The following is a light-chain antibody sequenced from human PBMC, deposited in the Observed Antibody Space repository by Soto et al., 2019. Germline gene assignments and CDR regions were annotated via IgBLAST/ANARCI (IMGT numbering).Light chain of an antibody. CDR1: QGISSW. V-gene: IGKV1-12*01. CDR3: QQTNSFPLS. Sequence: DIQMTQSPSSVSASVGDRVTITCRASQGISSWLAWYQQKPGKATNLLIYAASSLQSGVPSRLSGSGSGTDFTLTISRLQAEDFETYYSQQTNSFPLSFGGGTKVEIK. J-gene: IGKJ4*01. CDR2: AAS.